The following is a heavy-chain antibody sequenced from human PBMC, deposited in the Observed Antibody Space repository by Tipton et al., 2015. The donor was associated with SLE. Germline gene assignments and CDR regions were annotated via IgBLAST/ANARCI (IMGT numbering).Heavy chain of an antibody. CDR1: GFTFSSYE. V-gene: IGHV3-48*03. CDR3: ASKGGVAAAGQNAFDT. J-gene: IGHJ3*02. CDR2: ISSSGSTI. Sequence: SLRLSCAASGFTFSSYEMNWVRQAPGKGLEWVSYISSSGSTIYYADSVKGRFTISRDNAKNSLYLQMNSLRAEDTAVYYCASKGGVAAAGQNAFDTWGQGTMVTASS. D-gene: IGHD6-13*01.